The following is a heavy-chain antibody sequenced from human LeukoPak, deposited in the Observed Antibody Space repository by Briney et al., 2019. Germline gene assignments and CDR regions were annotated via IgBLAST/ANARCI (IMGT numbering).Heavy chain of an antibody. CDR1: GFTFSSYG. CDR3: AKQATRGSGSYYLDY. D-gene: IGHD3-10*01. J-gene: IGHJ4*02. V-gene: IGHV3-30*02. Sequence: GGSLRLSCAASGFTFSSYGMHWVRQAPGKGLEWVAFIRYDGSNKYYADSVKGRFTISRDNSKNTLYLQMNSLRAEDTAVYYCAKQATRGSGSYYLDYWGQGTLVTVSS. CDR2: IRYDGSNK.